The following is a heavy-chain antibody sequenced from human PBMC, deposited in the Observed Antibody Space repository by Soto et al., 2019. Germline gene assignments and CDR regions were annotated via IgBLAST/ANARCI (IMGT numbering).Heavy chain of an antibody. V-gene: IGHV1-58*01. D-gene: IGHD3-22*01. Sequence: ASVKVSCKASGFTFSNSSVQWVRQARGQRLEWIGWIVLGSGNTKYAQKIQERVTITRDMSTSTAYMELSSLRSEDTAVYYCATPNHHYADRGGYYPNDGFDIWGLGTLVTVSS. CDR3: ATPNHHYADRGGYYPNDGFDI. CDR1: GFTFSNSS. CDR2: IVLGSGNT. J-gene: IGHJ3*02.